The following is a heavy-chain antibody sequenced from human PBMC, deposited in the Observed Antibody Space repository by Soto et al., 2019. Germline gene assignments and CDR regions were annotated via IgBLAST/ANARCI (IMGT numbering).Heavy chain of an antibody. D-gene: IGHD1-26*01. J-gene: IGHJ4*02. CDR3: AKDVRYSGSYLLDS. Sequence: GGSLRLSCVGSGFTFSSYAMTWVRQAPGQGLDWVSGISASGGDTYYGGSVKGRFTISRDNSKNTLYLQMNSLRAEDTALYYCAKDVRYSGSYLLDSWGQGTLVTVSS. V-gene: IGHV3-23*01. CDR1: GFTFSSYA. CDR2: ISASGGDT.